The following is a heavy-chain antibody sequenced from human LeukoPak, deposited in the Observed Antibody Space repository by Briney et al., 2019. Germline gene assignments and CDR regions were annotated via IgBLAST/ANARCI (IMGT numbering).Heavy chain of an antibody. CDR1: GGSITTSSYY. J-gene: IGHJ3*02. CDR2: TSHSGTT. CDR3: AKTTRASIRSAFDI. V-gene: IGHV4-39*01. Sequence: SETLSLTCTVSGGSITTSSYYWGWVRQPPGKGLEWIGCTSHSGTTFYSPSLRSRVSISVDMSNSQFSLKLSSMTATDTAVYYCAKTTRASIRSAFDIWGQGTLVTVSS. D-gene: IGHD1-7*01.